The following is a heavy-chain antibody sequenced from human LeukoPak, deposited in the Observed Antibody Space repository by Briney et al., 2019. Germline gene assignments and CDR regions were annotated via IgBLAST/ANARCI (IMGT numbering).Heavy chain of an antibody. CDR1: GGSISSGLYY. Sequence: SETLSLTCTVSGGSISSGLYYWSWIRQLPGKGLEWIGYRYYSGTTYYNPSLKSRVTISLDTSKNHFSLQLSSVTAADTAVYFCARYDLVGNWFDPWGQGTLVTVSS. V-gene: IGHV4-61*03. CDR3: ARYDLVGNWFDP. CDR2: RYYSGTT. D-gene: IGHD1-26*01. J-gene: IGHJ5*02.